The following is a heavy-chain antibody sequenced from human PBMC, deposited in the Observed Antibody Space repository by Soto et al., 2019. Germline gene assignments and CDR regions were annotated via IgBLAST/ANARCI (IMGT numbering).Heavy chain of an antibody. CDR1: GGSISSSSYY. CDR2: IYYSGST. CDR3: ASYIVLMVYAPGGFDY. J-gene: IGHJ4*02. D-gene: IGHD2-8*01. Sequence: ETLSLTCTVSGGSISSSSYYWGWIRQPPGKGLEWIGSIYYSGSTYYNPSLKSRVTISVDTSKNQFSLKLSSVTAADTAVYYCASYIVLMVYAPGGFDYWGQVTLVT. V-gene: IGHV4-39*01.